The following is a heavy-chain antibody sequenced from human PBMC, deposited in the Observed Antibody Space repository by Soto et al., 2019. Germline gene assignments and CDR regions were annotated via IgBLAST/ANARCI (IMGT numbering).Heavy chain of an antibody. CDR3: ARGDSTDCSNGVCSFFYNHDMDV. V-gene: IGHV4-59*02. J-gene: IGHJ6*02. D-gene: IGHD2-8*01. Sequence: SETLSLTCTVSGGSVNSYYWSWIRQPPGKGLEWIGYIFYSGSTKSNPSLKSRVTMSVDMSKNQFSLRLTSVTAADTAVYYCARGDSTDCSNGVCSFFYNHDMDVWGQGTTVTVSS. CDR2: IFYSGST. CDR1: GGSVNSYY.